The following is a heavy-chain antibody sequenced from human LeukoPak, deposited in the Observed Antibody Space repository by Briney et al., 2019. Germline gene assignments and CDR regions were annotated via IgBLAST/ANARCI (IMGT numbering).Heavy chain of an antibody. V-gene: IGHV3-7*01. CDR1: GFTFSDHS. D-gene: IGHD1-26*01. CDR3: GRVIGGAIDY. J-gene: IGHJ4*02. CDR2: INIDGSER. Sequence: GGSLRLSCAASGFTFSDHSMTWVRQAPGRGLEWVSNINIDGSERYQVDSVTGRFTISRNSPDNSMYLQMNSLGDKAMAVYYCGRVIGGAIDYWGQGTLVTVSS.